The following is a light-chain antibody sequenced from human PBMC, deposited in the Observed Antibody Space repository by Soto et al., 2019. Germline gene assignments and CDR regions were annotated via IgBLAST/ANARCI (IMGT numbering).Light chain of an antibody. J-gene: IGKJ4*01. CDR3: QQYGGSPLT. CDR1: QSVSRGF. Sequence: EIVLTQSPGTLSLSPGERATLSCRASQSVSRGFLAWYQLRPGQAPRLLIYGTSSRATGIPDRFSGSGSGTDFTLTINRLEPEDFAVYYCQQYGGSPLTFGGGTKVEIK. V-gene: IGKV3-20*01. CDR2: GTS.